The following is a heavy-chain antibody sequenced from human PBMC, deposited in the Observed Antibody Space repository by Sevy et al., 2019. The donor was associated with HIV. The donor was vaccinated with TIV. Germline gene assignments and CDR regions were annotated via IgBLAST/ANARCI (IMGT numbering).Heavy chain of an antibody. CDR1: GYTFTGYY. V-gene: IGHV1-2*02. D-gene: IGHD3-22*01. CDR2: INPNSGGT. Sequence: ASVKVSCKASGYTFTGYYMHWVRQAPGQGLEWMGWINPNSGGTDYAQKFQGRVTMTRDTSISTAYMELSRLRSDDTAVYYCARMEQIYDSSGGFDYWGQGTLVTVSS. J-gene: IGHJ4*02. CDR3: ARMEQIYDSSGGFDY.